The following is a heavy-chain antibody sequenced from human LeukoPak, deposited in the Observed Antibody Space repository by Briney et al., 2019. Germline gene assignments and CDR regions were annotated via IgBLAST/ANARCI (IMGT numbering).Heavy chain of an antibody. Sequence: GESLKISCKGSGYSFTSYWIGWVRQMPGKGLEWMGIIYPGDSDTRYSPSFQGQVTISADKSISTAYLQWSSLKASDTAMYYCARHQIERERGELRRRYYYYYMDVWGKGTTVTVSS. D-gene: IGHD1-26*01. CDR3: ARHQIERERGELRRRYYYYYMDV. J-gene: IGHJ6*03. CDR1: GYSFTSYW. V-gene: IGHV5-51*01. CDR2: IYPGDSDT.